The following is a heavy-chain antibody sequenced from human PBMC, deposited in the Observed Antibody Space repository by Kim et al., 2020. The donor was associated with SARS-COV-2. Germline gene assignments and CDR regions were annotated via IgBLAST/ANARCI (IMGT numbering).Heavy chain of an antibody. CDR2: VFATGKT. CDR1: GDSISSSSFY. CDR3: SSYRVQWELSHYFDY. J-gene: IGHJ4*01. V-gene: IGHV4-39*01. D-gene: IGHD1-26*01. Sequence: SETLSLTCTVSGDSISSSSFYWDWIRQPPGRGLEWIGSVFATGKTFYNSTLTSRVTVSVDTSKNQFSLKLRSVTAADTAVYYCSSYRVQWELSHYFDYWG.